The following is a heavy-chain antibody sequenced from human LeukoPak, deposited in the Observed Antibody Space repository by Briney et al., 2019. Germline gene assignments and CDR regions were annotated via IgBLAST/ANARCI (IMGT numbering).Heavy chain of an antibody. Sequence: GGSLRLSCAASGFTFTSFSFNWVRQAPGKGLEWVSAINTVATYIYYADSVRGRFTTSRDNAKNSVYLQMDSLRAEDTGVYYCARLRRNGDSGGFYYYYDYWGQGTLVTASS. CDR1: GFTFTSFS. CDR2: INTVATYI. D-gene: IGHD3-22*01. V-gene: IGHV3-21*01. CDR3: ARLRRNGDSGGFYYYYDY. J-gene: IGHJ4*02.